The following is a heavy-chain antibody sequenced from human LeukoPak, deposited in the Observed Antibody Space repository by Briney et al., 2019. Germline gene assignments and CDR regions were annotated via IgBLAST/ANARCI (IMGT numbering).Heavy chain of an antibody. Sequence: SETLSLTCAVSGGSISSTNWWSWVRQPPGKGLEWIGEIYHSGGTNYNPSLKSRVTISVDKSTNQFSLNLSSVTAADTAVYYCARGFLSTFDIWGQGTMVTVFS. J-gene: IGHJ3*02. D-gene: IGHD3-16*02. CDR3: ARGFLSTFDI. CDR1: GGSISSTNW. V-gene: IGHV4-4*02. CDR2: IYHSGGT.